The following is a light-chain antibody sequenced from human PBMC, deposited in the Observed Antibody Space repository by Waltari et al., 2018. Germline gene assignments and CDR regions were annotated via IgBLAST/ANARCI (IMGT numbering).Light chain of an antibody. CDR3: SSYTSGTTVV. Sequence: QSALTQPASVSGSPGQSITISCTGTSSDVGGYNYASWYQQHPGKAPKLMISDVSKRPSGVSNRFSGSKSGNTASLTISGLQAEDEADYYCSSYTSGTTVVFGGGTKLTVL. V-gene: IGLV2-14*01. J-gene: IGLJ2*01. CDR1: SSDVGGYNY. CDR2: DVS.